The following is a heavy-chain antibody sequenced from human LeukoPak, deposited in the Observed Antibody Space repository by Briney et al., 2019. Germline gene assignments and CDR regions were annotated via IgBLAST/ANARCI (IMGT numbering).Heavy chain of an antibody. CDR3: ARVSSGYCASWPNNCFDP. J-gene: IGHJ5*02. CDR1: GLTVSSY. CDR2: IYTGGST. V-gene: IGHV3-53*01. Sequence: PGGSLRLSCAASGLTVSSYMSWVRQAPGKGLECVSVIYTGGSTYYADSVKGRFTISRDSSKNAVYLQMNALRVEDTAVYYCARVSSGYCASWPNNCFDPWGQGTLVTVSS. D-gene: IGHD2-15*01.